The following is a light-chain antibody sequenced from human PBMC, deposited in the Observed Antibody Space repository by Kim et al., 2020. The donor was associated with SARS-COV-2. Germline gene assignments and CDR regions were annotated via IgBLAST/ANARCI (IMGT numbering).Light chain of an antibody. CDR2: EDA. Sequence: SYELTQPPSVSVSPGQTANITCSGNKLGDKYVCWYQQKPGQSPVLVIYEDAKRPSGIPERFSGSNSGNTATLTISGTQAMDEADYYCQAWDSSTAWVFGGGTQLTVL. J-gene: IGLJ3*02. CDR3: QAWDSSTAWV. V-gene: IGLV3-1*01. CDR1: KLGDKY.